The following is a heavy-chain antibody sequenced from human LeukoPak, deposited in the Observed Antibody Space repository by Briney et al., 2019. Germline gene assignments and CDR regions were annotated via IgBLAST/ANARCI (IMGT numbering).Heavy chain of an antibody. CDR2: ISGDGVSP. CDR3: AKDRLTLDAFDI. Sequence: GGSLRLSCAASGFTFNNYALTWVRRTPGKGLECVSAISGDGVSPYYVDSVRGRFTISRDNSNNTVYVQMNSLRAEDTALYYCAKDRLTLDAFDIWGQGTMVTVSS. CDR1: GFTFNNYA. D-gene: IGHD4-23*01. V-gene: IGHV3-23*01. J-gene: IGHJ3*02.